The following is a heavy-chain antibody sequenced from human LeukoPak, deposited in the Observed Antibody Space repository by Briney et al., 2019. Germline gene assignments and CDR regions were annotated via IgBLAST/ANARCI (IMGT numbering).Heavy chain of an antibody. V-gene: IGHV1-18*01. CDR2: ISAYNGNT. Sequence: ASVKVSCKASGYTFTSYGIRWVRQAPGQGLEWMGWISAYNGNTNYAQKLQGRVTMTTDTSTSTAYMELRSLRSDDTAVYYCARDIRYDFWSGYPAPQHYYGMDVWGQGTTVTVSS. J-gene: IGHJ6*02. CDR3: ARDIRYDFWSGYPAPQHYYGMDV. D-gene: IGHD3-3*01. CDR1: GYTFTSYG.